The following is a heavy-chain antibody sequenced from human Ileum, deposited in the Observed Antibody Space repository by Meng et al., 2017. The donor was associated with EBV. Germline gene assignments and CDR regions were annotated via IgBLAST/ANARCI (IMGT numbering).Heavy chain of an antibody. D-gene: IGHD2-15*01. Sequence: QVKVVESGGGVVQPGRSLRLSCVVSGLTFSKQIIHWIRQAPGEGLDWVAVISSENYTYYSDSVKGRFTITRDNSANTVYLQVDNLGPQDTALYFCTRQGQDLWGQGTLVTVSS. CDR2: ISSENYT. CDR1: GLTFSKQI. J-gene: IGHJ4*02. V-gene: IGHV3-30*03. CDR3: TRQGQDL.